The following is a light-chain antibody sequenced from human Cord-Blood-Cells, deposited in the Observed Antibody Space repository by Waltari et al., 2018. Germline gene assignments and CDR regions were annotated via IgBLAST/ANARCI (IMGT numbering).Light chain of an antibody. J-gene: IGKJ1*01. V-gene: IGKV3-20*01. CDR3: QQYCSSPWT. CDR1: QSVSSSS. CDR2: GAS. Sequence: DIVLTQSPGTLSLSPGERATLPCRASQSVSSSSLAWYQQKPGQAPRLLIYGASSRATGIPVRFSGSGSGTDFTLTISRLEPEDFAVYYCQQYCSSPWTFGQGTKVEIK.